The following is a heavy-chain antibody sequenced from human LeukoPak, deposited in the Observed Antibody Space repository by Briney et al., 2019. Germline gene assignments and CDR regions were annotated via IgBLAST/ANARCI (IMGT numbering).Heavy chain of an antibody. D-gene: IGHD1-26*01. CDR3: VRAPPGSRAYHYSYMDV. CDR2: FSGSDGSA. V-gene: IGHV3-23*01. CDR1: GFTVSTYD. Sequence: PGGSLRLSCAASGFTVSTYDMSWVRQAPGKGPEWVSGFSGSDGSAYYADSVKGRFTISRANAENPLYLQMNSLRPGDTAVYYCVRAPPGSRAYHYSYMDVWGKGTTVTISS. J-gene: IGHJ6*03.